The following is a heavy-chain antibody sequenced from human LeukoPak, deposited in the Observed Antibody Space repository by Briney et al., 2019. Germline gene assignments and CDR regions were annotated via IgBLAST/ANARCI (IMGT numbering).Heavy chain of an antibody. D-gene: IGHD1-7*01. J-gene: IGHJ4*02. CDR3: ARVFSRNWNYFLIESQDYYFDY. Sequence: GASVKVSCKASGYTFTSYGISWVRQAPGQGLEWMGWISAYNGNTNYAQKLQGRVTMTTDTSTSTAYMELRSLRSDDTAVYYCARVFSRNWNYFLIESQDYYFDYWGQGTLVTVSS. CDR2: ISAYNGNT. CDR1: GYTFTSYG. V-gene: IGHV1-18*01.